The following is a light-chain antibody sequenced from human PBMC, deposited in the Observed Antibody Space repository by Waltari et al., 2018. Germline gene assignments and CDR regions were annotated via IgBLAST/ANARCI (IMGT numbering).Light chain of an antibody. V-gene: IGKV3D-15*01. CDR2: DAS. CDR1: QTINNN. Sequence: VLTQSPATLSVSLGARATLPCRASQTINNNLAWYQLKPGQAPRLLIYDASTRATAIPARFSGSGSGTEFALTISGLQSEDFAIYYCQQYNHWQWTFGQGTRVDIK. J-gene: IGKJ1*01. CDR3: QQYNHWQWT.